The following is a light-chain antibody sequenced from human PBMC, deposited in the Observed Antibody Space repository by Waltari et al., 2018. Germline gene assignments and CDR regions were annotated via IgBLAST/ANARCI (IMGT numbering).Light chain of an antibody. CDR3: SMYMGSGVWV. CDR1: LSPVSSNSY. J-gene: IGLJ3*02. CDR2: KGI. V-gene: IGLV8-61*01. Sequence: QTVVTQEPSLSVDPGGTVTLTSSLSLSPVSSNSYPTWYQQTPGQPPRTLVYKGISRSSGVPDRFSGSILGNTAALTITGAQADDESDYYCSMYMGSGVWVFGGGTKLTVL.